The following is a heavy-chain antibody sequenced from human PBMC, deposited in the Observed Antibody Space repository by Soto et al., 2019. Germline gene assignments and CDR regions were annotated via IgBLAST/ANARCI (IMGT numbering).Heavy chain of an antibody. J-gene: IGHJ6*02. D-gene: IGHD3-10*01. V-gene: IGHV1-69*09. CDR1: GGTFSSSG. CDR3: AGCPQPRGPAAPYGGDV. CDR2: IVPSLDTT. Sequence: QVQLVQSGTEVKKPGSSVKVSCKASGGTFSSSGFSWVRQAPGQGLEWMGMIVPSLDTTKYAQKFQARVTVPADHFTSTAYRELSSLSPEDTAVYYCAGCPQPRGPAAPYGGDVGGQGTRVIVSS.